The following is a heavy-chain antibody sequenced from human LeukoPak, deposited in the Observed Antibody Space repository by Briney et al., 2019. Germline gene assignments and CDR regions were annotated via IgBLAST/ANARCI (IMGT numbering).Heavy chain of an antibody. D-gene: IGHD1-1*01. CDR1: GFTFSTYW. CDR2: IKEDGSQK. Sequence: GGSLRLPCTTSGFTFSTYWMSWVRQAPGKGLEGVAHIKEDGSQKNYGDSVKGRISISRDNAKNSVYLQMNSLTAEDTAVYYCARDKVRGAWTGSLFDYWGQGSLVTVSS. CDR3: ARDKVRGAWTGSLFDY. V-gene: IGHV3-7*01. J-gene: IGHJ4*02.